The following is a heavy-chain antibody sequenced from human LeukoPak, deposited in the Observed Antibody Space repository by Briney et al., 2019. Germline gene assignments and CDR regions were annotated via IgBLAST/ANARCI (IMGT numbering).Heavy chain of an antibody. CDR3: ARESYWGSSAKGFDY. D-gene: IGHD7-27*01. J-gene: IGHJ4*02. CDR1: GFIFTDYS. CDR2: IDKTSSNI. Sequence: GGSLRLSCAASGFIFTDYSINWVRQAPGKGLEWISYIDKTSSNIYYADSVKGRFTISRDNAKNSLYLQMNSLRAEDTAVYYCARESYWGSSAKGFDYWGQGALVTVSS. V-gene: IGHV3-48*01.